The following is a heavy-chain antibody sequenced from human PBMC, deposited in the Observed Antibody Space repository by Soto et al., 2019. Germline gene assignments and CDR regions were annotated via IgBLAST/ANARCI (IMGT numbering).Heavy chain of an antibody. CDR3: ARDFTGWPPDGVDS. CDR2: ISAYNGNT. Sequence: QVHLVQSGAEVKMPGASVKVSCKASGFTFTSYAFTWVRQAPGQGLEWMGWISAYNGNTNYARNFRGRVTMTTDSSTSTLYMELGSLTSDATAVYFCARDFTGWPPDGVDSWGQGTLVSVSA. D-gene: IGHD3-16*01. CDR1: GFTFTSYA. V-gene: IGHV1-18*01. J-gene: IGHJ4*02.